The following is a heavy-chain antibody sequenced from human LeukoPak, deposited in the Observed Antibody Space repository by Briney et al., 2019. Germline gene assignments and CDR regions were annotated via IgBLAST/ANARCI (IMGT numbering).Heavy chain of an antibody. Sequence: PVSESAVNSGGVDFGWSRKTQGKGLEWIGYIYYSGSTYYNPSLKSRVTTSVDTSKNQFSLKLSSVTAADTAVYYCARSFDNDSSVDYWGQGTLVTVSS. CDR2: IYYSGST. J-gene: IGHJ4*02. CDR1: ESAVNSGGVD. CDR3: ARSFDNDSSVDY. V-gene: IGHV4-30-4*01. D-gene: IGHD3-22*01.